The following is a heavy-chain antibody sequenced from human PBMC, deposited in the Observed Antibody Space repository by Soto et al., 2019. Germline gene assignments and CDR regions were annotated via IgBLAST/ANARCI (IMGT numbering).Heavy chain of an antibody. CDR1: GFTFSSYA. CDR2: ISYDGSNK. V-gene: IGHV3-30-3*01. D-gene: IGHD3-16*02. CDR3: ARATRVWGSYRG. J-gene: IGHJ4*02. Sequence: QVQLVESGGGVVQPGRSLRLSCAASGFTFSSYAMHWVRQAPGKGLEWVAVISYDGSNKYYADSVKGRFTISRDNSKNTLYLQMNSLRAEDTAVYYCARATRVWGSYRGWGQGTLVTVSS.